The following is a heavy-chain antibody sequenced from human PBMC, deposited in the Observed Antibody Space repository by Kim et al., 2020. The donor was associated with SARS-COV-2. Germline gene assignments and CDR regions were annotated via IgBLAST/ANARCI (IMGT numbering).Heavy chain of an antibody. CDR2: ST. J-gene: IGHJ4*02. V-gene: IGHV4-34*01. Sequence: STNYNPSLKSRVTISVDTSKNQFSLKLSSVTAADTAVYYCARGPDYGGNYWGQGTLVTVSS. D-gene: IGHD4-17*01. CDR3: ARGPDYGGNY.